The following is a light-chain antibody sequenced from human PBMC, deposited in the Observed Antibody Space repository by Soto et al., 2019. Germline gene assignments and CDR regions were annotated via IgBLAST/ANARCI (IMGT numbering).Light chain of an antibody. CDR1: QCISSY. J-gene: IGKJ4*01. CDR3: QQYASDPLT. CDR2: AAS. V-gene: IGKV1-8*01. Sequence: AIRMTQSPSSFSASTGDRVTITCRASQCISSYLAWYQQKPGKAPKLLIYAASTLQSGVPSRFSGSGSGTDFTLTISCLQSEDVATYCCQQYASDPLTFGGGTKVEIK.